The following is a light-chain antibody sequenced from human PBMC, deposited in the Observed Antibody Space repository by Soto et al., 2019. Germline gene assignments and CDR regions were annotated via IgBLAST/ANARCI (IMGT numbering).Light chain of an antibody. Sequence: DIQMTQSPSSVSASVGDRVTITCRASQIINKWLAWYQQKPGKAPTLLIYAASTLQSGVPSRFSGSGSGTDFTLTISSLQPEDFATYYCQQDNSFPFTFGPGTKVDIK. J-gene: IGKJ3*01. CDR3: QQDNSFPFT. CDR1: QIINKW. V-gene: IGKV1-12*02. CDR2: AAS.